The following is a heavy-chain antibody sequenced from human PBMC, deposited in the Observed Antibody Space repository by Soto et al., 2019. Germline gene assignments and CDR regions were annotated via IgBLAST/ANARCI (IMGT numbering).Heavy chain of an antibody. CDR1: GFTFSSSG. CDR3: AKSTPAVAGYFDY. Sequence: QVQLVESGGGVVQPGRSLRLSCAASGFTFSSSGMHWVRQAPGKGLEWVAVTSFDGSSGYYADSVRGRFTISRDNSNNTLYLPMNSLSAEDTAVYYCAKSTPAVAGYFDYWGQGTLVTVSS. J-gene: IGHJ4*02. V-gene: IGHV3-30*18. D-gene: IGHD6-19*01. CDR2: TSFDGSSG.